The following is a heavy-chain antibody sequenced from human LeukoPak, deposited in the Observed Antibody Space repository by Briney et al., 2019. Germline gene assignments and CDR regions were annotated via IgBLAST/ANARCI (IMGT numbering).Heavy chain of an antibody. CDR2: LTSDGSST. Sequence: GGSLRLSCAASGFTFSNYWMHWVRQASGKGLVWVSHLTSDGSSTSYADSVKGRFTISRDNAKNTLYLQMNSLYYCARAGWGSDVDYWGQGTLVTVSS. D-gene: IGHD3-16*01. CDR3: DVDY. CDR1: GFTFSNYW. V-gene: IGHV3-74*01. J-gene: IGHJ4*02.